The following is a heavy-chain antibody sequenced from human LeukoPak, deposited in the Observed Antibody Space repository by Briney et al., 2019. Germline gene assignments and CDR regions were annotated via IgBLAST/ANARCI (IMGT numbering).Heavy chain of an antibody. V-gene: IGHV3-7*01. CDR1: GFTFSSYW. Sequence: PGGSLRLSCAASGFTFSSYWMSWVRRAPGKGLEWVANIKQDGSEKYYVDSVEGRFTISRDNAKNSLYLQMNSLRAEDTAVYYCARDLLVGGSGYHYWGQGALVTVSS. D-gene: IGHD3-22*01. CDR3: ARDLLVGGSGYHY. J-gene: IGHJ4*02. CDR2: IKQDGSEK.